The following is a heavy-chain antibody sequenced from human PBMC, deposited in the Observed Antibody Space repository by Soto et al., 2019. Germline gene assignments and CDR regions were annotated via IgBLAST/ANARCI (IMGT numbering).Heavy chain of an antibody. Sequence: PSETLSLTCTVSGGSISSYYWSWIRQPPGKGLEWIGYIYFRGTTNYNPSLKSRVTMSVDWSKNQFSLKLSSVTAADTAVYYCARAPPFLPWGQGPLVTVSS. CDR3: ARAPPFLP. CDR1: GGSISSYY. J-gene: IGHJ5*02. CDR2: IYFRGTT. D-gene: IGHD3-3*02. V-gene: IGHV4-59*12.